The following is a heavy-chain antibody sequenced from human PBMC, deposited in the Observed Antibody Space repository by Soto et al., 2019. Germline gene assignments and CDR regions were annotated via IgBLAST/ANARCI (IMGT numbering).Heavy chain of an antibody. CDR2: IYHSGST. CDR1: GYSISSGYY. D-gene: IGHD3-3*01. J-gene: IGHJ6*02. Sequence: PSETLSLTCAVSGYSISSGYYWGWIRQPPGKGLEWIGSIYHSGSTYYNPSLKSRVTISVDTSKNQFSLKLSSVTAADTAVYYCARDTIFHYGMDVWGQGTTVTVSS. V-gene: IGHV4-38-2*02. CDR3: ARDTIFHYGMDV.